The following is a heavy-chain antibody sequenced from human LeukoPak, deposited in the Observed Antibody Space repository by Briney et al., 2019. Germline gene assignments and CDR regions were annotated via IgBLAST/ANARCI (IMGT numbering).Heavy chain of an antibody. V-gene: IGHV3-48*03. CDR2: ISSSGSTI. D-gene: IGHD3-10*01. CDR1: GFTFSSYE. CDR3: ARGGRMVRGVYFDY. Sequence: GGSLRLSCAASGFTFSSYEMNWVRQAPGKGLEWVSYISSSGSTIYYADSVKGRFTISRDNAKNSLYLQMNSLRAEDTAVYYCARGGRMVRGVYFDYWGQGTLVTVSS. J-gene: IGHJ4*02.